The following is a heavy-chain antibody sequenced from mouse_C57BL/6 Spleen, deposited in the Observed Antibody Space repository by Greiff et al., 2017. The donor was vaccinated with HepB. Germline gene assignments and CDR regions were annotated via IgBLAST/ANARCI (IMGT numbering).Heavy chain of an antibody. Sequence: DVKLVESGGGLVKPGGSLKLSCAASGFTFSSYAMSWVRQTPEKRLEWVATISDGGSYTYYPDNVKGRFTISRDNAKNNLYLQMSHLKSEDTAMYYCARDHYDYDRGYFDYWGQGTTLTVSS. D-gene: IGHD2-4*01. J-gene: IGHJ2*01. V-gene: IGHV5-4*01. CDR3: ARDHYDYDRGYFDY. CDR2: ISDGGSYT. CDR1: GFTFSSYA.